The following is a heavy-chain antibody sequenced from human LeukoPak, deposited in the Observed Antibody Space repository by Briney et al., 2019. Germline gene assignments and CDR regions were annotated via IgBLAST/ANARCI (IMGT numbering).Heavy chain of an antibody. D-gene: IGHD2-8*01. CDR2: IIPIFGTA. Sequence: SVKVSCKASGGTFSSYAISWVRQAPGQGLEWMGGIIPIFGTANYAQKFQGRVTITADKSTSTAYMELRSLRSDDTAVYYCAGSLGYCTSNVCYLKYWGQGTLVTVSS. CDR1: GGTFSSYA. J-gene: IGHJ4*02. CDR3: AGSLGYCTSNVCYLKY. V-gene: IGHV1-69*06.